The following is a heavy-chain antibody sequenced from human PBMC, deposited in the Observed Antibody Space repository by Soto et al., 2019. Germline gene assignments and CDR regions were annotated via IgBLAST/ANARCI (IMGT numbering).Heavy chain of an antibody. D-gene: IGHD3-10*01. V-gene: IGHV4-28*01. Sequence: SETLSLTCAVSGSSISSTNWWGWIWQPPGKGLEWIGYISYSGSTYYNPSLKSRVTISVDTSKNQFSLKLSSVTAADTAVYYCASTAPSFGYWGQGTLVTVSS. CDR1: GSSISSTNW. J-gene: IGHJ4*02. CDR3: ASTAPSFGY. CDR2: ISYSGST.